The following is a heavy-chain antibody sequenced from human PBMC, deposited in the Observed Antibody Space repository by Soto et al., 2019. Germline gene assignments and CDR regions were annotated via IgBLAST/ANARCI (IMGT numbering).Heavy chain of an antibody. J-gene: IGHJ5*02. CDR1: GGSISSGGYY. Sequence: QVQLQESGPGLVKPSQTLSLTCTVSGGSISSGGYYWSWIRQHPGNGLEWIGYIYYSGSTYYNPFLKSRVTISVDTSKNQFSLKLSSVTAADTAVYYCARAVTIFGVVTRFDPWGQGTLVTVSS. D-gene: IGHD3-3*01. CDR2: IYYSGST. V-gene: IGHV4-31*03. CDR3: ARAVTIFGVVTRFDP.